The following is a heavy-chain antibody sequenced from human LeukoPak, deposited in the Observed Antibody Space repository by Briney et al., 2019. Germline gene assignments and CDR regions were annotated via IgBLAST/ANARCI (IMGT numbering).Heavy chain of an antibody. Sequence: GGSLRLSCAASGFTLSSYSMNWVRQAPGKGLEWISHITWSGCTIFYADSVKGRFTISRDSAKNSLYLQMSSLRDEDTAVYYCARDAGNSGYGMDVWGQGTTVTVSS. CDR3: ARDAGNSGYGMDV. CDR1: GFTLSSYS. CDR2: ITWSGCTI. D-gene: IGHD6-19*01. V-gene: IGHV3-48*02. J-gene: IGHJ6*02.